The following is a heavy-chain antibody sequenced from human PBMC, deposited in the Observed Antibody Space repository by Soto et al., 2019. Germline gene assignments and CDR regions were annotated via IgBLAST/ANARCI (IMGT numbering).Heavy chain of an antibody. Sequence: GGSLRLSCAASGFTFSSYAMSWVRQAPGKGLEWVSAISGSGGSTYYADSVKGRFTISRDNSKNTLYLQMNSLRAEDTAVYYCAKGSRGEVGATDYFQHWGQGTLVTVSS. V-gene: IGHV3-23*01. D-gene: IGHD1-26*01. CDR2: ISGSGGST. J-gene: IGHJ1*01. CDR3: AKGSRGEVGATDYFQH. CDR1: GFTFSSYA.